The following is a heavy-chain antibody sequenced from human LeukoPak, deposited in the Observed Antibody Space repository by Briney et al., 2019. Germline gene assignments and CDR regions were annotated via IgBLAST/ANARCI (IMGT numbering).Heavy chain of an antibody. V-gene: IGHV3-23*01. J-gene: IGHJ4*02. CDR1: GFTFNIYA. D-gene: IGHD2-15*01. Sequence: HSGGSLRLPCAASGFTFNIYAMSWVRQAPGKGLAWVSGLNEDGGYTYYADSVKGRFTISRDNSENTLYLQMSSLGAEDTAIYYCVRDFSCSGGSCPLFDSWGQGTLVSVSS. CDR3: VRDFSCSGGSCPLFDS. CDR2: LNEDGGYT.